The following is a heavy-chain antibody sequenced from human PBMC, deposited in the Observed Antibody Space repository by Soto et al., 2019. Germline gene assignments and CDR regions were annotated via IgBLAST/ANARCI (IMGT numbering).Heavy chain of an antibody. CDR2: INPSGGST. V-gene: IGHV1-46*01. CDR3: ARDTVVVVAATSYYYGMDV. J-gene: IGHJ6*02. D-gene: IGHD2-15*01. CDR1: GYTFTSYY. Sequence: QVQLVQSGAEVKKPGASVKVSCKASGYTFTSYYMHWVRQAPGQGLEWMGIINPSGGSTSYAQKFQGRVTMTRDTSTSTVYMELSSLRSEDTAVYYCARDTVVVVAATSYYYGMDVWGQGTTVTVSS.